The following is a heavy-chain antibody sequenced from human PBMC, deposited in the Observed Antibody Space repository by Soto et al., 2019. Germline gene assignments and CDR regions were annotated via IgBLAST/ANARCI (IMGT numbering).Heavy chain of an antibody. CDR1: GFTFSSYW. Sequence: VPLVESGGGLVQPGGSLRLSCAASGFTFSSYWMSWVRQAPGKGLEWVANIKQDGSEKYYVDSVKGRFTISRDNAKNSLYLQMNSLRAEDTAVYYCASYDYGDYGFFDYWGQGTLVTVSS. CDR3: ASYDYGDYGFFDY. V-gene: IGHV3-7*01. D-gene: IGHD4-17*01. J-gene: IGHJ4*02. CDR2: IKQDGSEK.